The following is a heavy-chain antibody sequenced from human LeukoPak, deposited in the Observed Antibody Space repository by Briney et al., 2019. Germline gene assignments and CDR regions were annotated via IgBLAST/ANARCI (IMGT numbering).Heavy chain of an antibody. CDR3: ARDGGYCSSGTICYSRAEYYYYGMDV. J-gene: IGHJ6*02. Sequence: ASVKVSCKGSGYIFPDYYIYWVRQAPGQGLEWMGRINPNSGGTNYAQKFQGMVTKTRDTSISTVYMELSRLRSDDTAVYYCARDGGYCSSGTICYSRAEYYYYGMDVWGQGTTVTVSS. D-gene: IGHD2-2*01. CDR1: GYIFPDYY. CDR2: INPNSGGT. V-gene: IGHV1-2*06.